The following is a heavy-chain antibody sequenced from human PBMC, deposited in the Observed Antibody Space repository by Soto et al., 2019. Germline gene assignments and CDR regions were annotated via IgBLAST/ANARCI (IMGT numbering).Heavy chain of an antibody. CDR3: ARDRAMVRGVMNWFDP. Sequence: SGGSLRLSCAASGFTFSSYGMHWVRQAPGKGLEWVAVIWYDGSNKYYADSVKGRFTISRDNSKNTLYLQMNSLRAEDTAVYYCARDRAMVRGVMNWFDPWGQGTLVTVSS. V-gene: IGHV3-33*01. J-gene: IGHJ5*02. CDR2: IWYDGSNK. CDR1: GFTFSSYG. D-gene: IGHD3-10*01.